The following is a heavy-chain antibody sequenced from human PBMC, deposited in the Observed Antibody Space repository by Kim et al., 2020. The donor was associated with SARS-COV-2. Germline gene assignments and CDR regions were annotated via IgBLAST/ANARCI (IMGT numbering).Heavy chain of an antibody. CDR3: ARAEGPLIVLAHFDY. CDR2: IGHDGNSK. V-gene: IGHV3-33*01. CDR1: GFRFRSHG. Sequence: GGSLRLSCAASGFRFRSHGMHWVRQGPGKGLEWVAGIGHDGNSKYYGDSVKGRFTISRDNAKNTLYVQMNNLRVDDTALYYCARAEGPLIVLAHFDYWGQGALITVSS. D-gene: IGHD3-22*01. J-gene: IGHJ4*02.